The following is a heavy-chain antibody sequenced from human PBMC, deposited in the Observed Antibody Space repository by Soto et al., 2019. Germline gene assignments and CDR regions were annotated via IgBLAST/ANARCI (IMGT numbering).Heavy chain of an antibody. J-gene: IGHJ4*02. CDR1: GYTLTELS. CDR3: ATVFGYGDHPRYFDY. V-gene: IGHV1-24*01. D-gene: IGHD4-17*01. CDR2: FDPEDGET. Sequence: ASVKVSCKVSGYTLTELSMHWVRQAPGKGLEWMGGFDPEDGETIYAQKFQGRVTMTEDTSTDTAYMELSSLRSEDTAVYYCATVFGYGDHPRYFDYWGQGTLVTVAS.